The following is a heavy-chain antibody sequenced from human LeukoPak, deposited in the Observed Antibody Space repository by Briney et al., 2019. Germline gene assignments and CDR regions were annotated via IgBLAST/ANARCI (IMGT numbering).Heavy chain of an antibody. J-gene: IGHJ4*02. V-gene: IGHV3-7*01. Sequence: GGSLRLSRAASGFTFSSYWMSWVRQAPGKGLEWVANIKQDGSEKYYVDSVKGRFTISRDNAKNSLYLQMNSLRAEDTAVYYCARDIGSTFGSSWHPAPNFDYWGQGTLVTVSS. D-gene: IGHD6-13*01. CDR3: ARDIGSTFGSSWHPAPNFDY. CDR1: GFTFSSYW. CDR2: IKQDGSEK.